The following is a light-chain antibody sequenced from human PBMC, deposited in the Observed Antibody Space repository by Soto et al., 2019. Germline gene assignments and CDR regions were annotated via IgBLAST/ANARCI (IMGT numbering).Light chain of an antibody. CDR1: QSVSSSY. V-gene: IGKV3-20*01. CDR3: QQYDASPRT. J-gene: IGKJ1*01. CDR2: GAS. Sequence: EILLTQSPGTLSLSPGERATLSCRASQSVSSSYLAWYQQKPGQAPRLLIHGASSRATGIPDRFSGSGSGTEFTLTIGRLEPEDFAVYYCQQYDASPRTFGQGTKVDIK.